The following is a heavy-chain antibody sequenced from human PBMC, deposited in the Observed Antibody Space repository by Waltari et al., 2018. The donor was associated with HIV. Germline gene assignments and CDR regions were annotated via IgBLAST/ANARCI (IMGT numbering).Heavy chain of an antibody. J-gene: IGHJ4*02. Sequence: EVQLVESGGGLVQPGGSLRLSCLATGFLFSSYNMNWVRQAPGKGLEWLSYITSSGYTIYYADSVEGRFTVSRDNAKNSLYLQMNSLRAEDTAVYYCARTTHGIDFWGQGTLVTVSS. CDR3: ARTTHGIDF. D-gene: IGHD2-8*01. CDR2: ITSSGYTI. CDR1: GFLFSSYN. V-gene: IGHV3-48*04.